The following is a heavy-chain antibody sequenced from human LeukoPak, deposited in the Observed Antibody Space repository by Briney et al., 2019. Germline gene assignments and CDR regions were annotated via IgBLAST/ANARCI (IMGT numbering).Heavy chain of an antibody. D-gene: IGHD3-9*01. V-gene: IGHV4-59*01. CDR1: GGSISSYY. Sequence: PSETLSLTCTVSGGSISSYYWSWVRQPPGKGLEWIGYIYYSGSTNYNPSLKSRVTISVDTSKNQFSLKLSSVTAADTAVYYCASTPLYDILPGQTLDYRGQGPLVTVSS. CDR2: IYYSGST. CDR3: ASTPLYDILPGQTLDY. J-gene: IGHJ4*02.